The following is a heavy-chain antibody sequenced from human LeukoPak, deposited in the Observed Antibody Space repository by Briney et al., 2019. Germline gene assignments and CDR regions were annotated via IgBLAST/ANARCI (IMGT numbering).Heavy chain of an antibody. V-gene: IGHV4-34*01. Sequence: PSETLSLTCAVSGGSFSGYYWSWIRHPPGRGLEWIGDINQGGSTNYNPALKSRVTISLDTSKSQFSLKLNSVTAADTAVYYCARSMGVAATQGASWFDPWGQGTLVTVSS. D-gene: IGHD2-15*01. CDR1: GGSFSGYY. CDR2: INQGGST. J-gene: IGHJ5*02. CDR3: ARSMGVAATQGASWFDP.